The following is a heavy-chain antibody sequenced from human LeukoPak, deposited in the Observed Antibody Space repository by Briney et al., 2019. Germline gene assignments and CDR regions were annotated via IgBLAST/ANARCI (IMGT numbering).Heavy chain of an antibody. CDR3: ARGRFGIQLWSNWFDP. J-gene: IGHJ5*02. Sequence: SETLSLTCAVYGGSFSGYYWSWIRQSPGKGLEWIGEINHSGSTNYNPSLKSRVTISVDTSKNQFSLKLSSVTAADTAVYYCARGRFGIQLWSNWFDPWGQGTLVTVSS. CDR1: GGSFSGYY. CDR2: INHSGST. D-gene: IGHD5-18*01. V-gene: IGHV4-34*01.